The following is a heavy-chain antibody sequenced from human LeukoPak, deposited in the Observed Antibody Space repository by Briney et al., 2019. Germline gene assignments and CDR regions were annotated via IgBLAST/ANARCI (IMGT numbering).Heavy chain of an antibody. V-gene: IGHV1-2*02. CDR2: INPNSGGT. CDR1: GYTFTGYY. D-gene: IGHD1-26*01. CDR3: ARGAWGIIVGATSWFDP. Sequence: ASVKVSCKAPGYTFTGYYMHWVRQAPGQGLEWMGWINPNSGGTNYAQKFQGRVTMTRDTSISTAYMELSRLRSDDTAVYYCARGAWGIIVGATSWFDPWGQGTLVTVSS. J-gene: IGHJ5*02.